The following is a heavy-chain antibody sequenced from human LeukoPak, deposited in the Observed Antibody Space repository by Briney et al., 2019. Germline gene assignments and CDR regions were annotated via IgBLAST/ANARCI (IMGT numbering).Heavy chain of an antibody. Sequence: SETLSLTCTVSGGSISSSSYYGGWIRQPPGKGLEWIVSIYYSGSTYYNPSLKSRVTISVDTSKNQFSLKLSSVTAADTAVYYCVRSRSYSAYYWGQGTRVTVSS. D-gene: IGHD1-26*01. CDR3: VRSRSYSAYY. V-gene: IGHV4-39*01. CDR2: IYYSGST. CDR1: GGSISSSSYY. J-gene: IGHJ4*02.